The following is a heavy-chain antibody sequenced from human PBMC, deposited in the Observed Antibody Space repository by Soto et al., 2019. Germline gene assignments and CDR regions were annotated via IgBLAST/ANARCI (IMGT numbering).Heavy chain of an antibody. CDR2: ISIEKGDT. Sequence: QVQVVQSGAEVKKPGASVKVACKASGYSFDTFGMSWVRQAPGQGLEWMGWISIEKGDTNSAQKFQDRVTMTTDTSTSTAYMELRSLTSDDTTVYYCAGCYCSVGSCFTCWHFDICGRGTLVTVSS. V-gene: IGHV1-18*01. J-gene: IGHJ2*01. CDR3: AGCYCSVGSCFTCWHFDI. CDR1: GYSFDTFG. D-gene: IGHD2-15*01.